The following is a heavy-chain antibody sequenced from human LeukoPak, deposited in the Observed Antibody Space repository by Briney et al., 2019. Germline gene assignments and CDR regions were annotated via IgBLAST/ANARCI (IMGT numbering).Heavy chain of an antibody. D-gene: IGHD6-19*01. V-gene: IGHV1-69*13. CDR2: IIPIFGTA. J-gene: IGHJ6*02. CDR3: APPPLEKQWYYYGMDV. CDR1: GGTFSSYA. Sequence: ASVRVSCKASGGTFSSYAISWVRQAPGQGLEWMGGIIPIFGTANYAQKFQGRVTITADGSTRTAYMEVSSLRSEDTAVYYCAPPPLEKQWYYYGMDVWGQGTTVTVSS.